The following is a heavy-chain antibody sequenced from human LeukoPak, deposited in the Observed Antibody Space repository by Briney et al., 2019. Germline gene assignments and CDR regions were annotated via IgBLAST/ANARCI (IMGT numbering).Heavy chain of an antibody. CDR2: IYDGGST. V-gene: IGHV3-66*01. CDR3: ARVYNYVFDY. J-gene: IGHJ4*02. Sequence: GGSLRLSCAASGFTVSGNSMSWVRQAPGKGLEWVSVIYDGGSTYDADSVKGRFSISRDNSKNTLYLQMNSLRAEDTAVYYCARVYNYVFDYWGQGTLVTVSS. CDR1: GFTVSGNS. D-gene: IGHD3-10*02.